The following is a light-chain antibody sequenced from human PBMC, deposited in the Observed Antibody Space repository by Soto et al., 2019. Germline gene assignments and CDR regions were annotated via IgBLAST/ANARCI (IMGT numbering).Light chain of an antibody. V-gene: IGKV3-20*01. Sequence: VMTQSPLSLPVTLGQPASISCGASQSVSSNYLAWCQQRPGQAPRLLIYGASTRAAGIPDRFSGSGSGTDFTLTITRLEPEDSAVYFCQQYTGPPTTFGQGTRLEI. CDR2: GAS. CDR3: QQYTGPPTT. CDR1: QSVSSNY. J-gene: IGKJ5*01.